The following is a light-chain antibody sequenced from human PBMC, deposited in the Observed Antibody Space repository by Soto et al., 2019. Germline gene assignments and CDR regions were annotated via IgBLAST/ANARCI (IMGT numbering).Light chain of an antibody. CDR3: SSYTSSSTYV. CDR2: EVS. Sequence: ALTQPASVSGSPGQSITISCTGTSSDVGGYNYVSWYQQHPGKAPKLMIYEVSNRPSGVSNRFSGSKSGNTASLTISGLQAEDEADYYCSSYTSSSTYVFGTGTKVTVL. J-gene: IGLJ1*01. CDR1: SSDVGGYNY. V-gene: IGLV2-14*01.